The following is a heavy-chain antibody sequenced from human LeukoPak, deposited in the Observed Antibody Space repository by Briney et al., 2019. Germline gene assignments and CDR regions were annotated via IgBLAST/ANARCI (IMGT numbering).Heavy chain of an antibody. CDR3: ARRYSSTVRFDP. CDR1: GGSISSYY. J-gene: IGHJ5*02. Sequence: SETLSLTCTVSGGSISSYYWSWIRQPPGKGLEWIGYIYYSGSTYYNPSLKSRVTISVDTSKNQFSLKLSSVTAADTAVYYCARRYSSTVRFDPWGQGTLVTVSS. D-gene: IGHD2-2*01. CDR2: IYYSGST. V-gene: IGHV4-59*12.